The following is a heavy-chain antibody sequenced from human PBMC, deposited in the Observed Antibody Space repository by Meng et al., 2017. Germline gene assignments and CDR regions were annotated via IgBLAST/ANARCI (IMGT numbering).Heavy chain of an antibody. CDR2: ISYGGSNK. V-gene: IGHV3-30*04. J-gene: IGHJ4*02. D-gene: IGHD6-19*01. Sequence: SLKISCAAAECTFSSYTMHWVRQATGKGLERGAVISYGGSNKYDADSVKGRFTIYRDNSKNTLYLQMNSLRAEDTAVYYCARDAAVLSGVQWLVLGGFTDYWGQGTLVTVSS. CDR1: ECTFSSYT. CDR3: ARDAAVLSGVQWLVLGGFTDY.